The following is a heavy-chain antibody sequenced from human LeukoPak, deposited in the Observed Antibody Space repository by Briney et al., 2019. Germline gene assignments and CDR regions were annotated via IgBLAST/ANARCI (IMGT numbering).Heavy chain of an antibody. D-gene: IGHD4-23*01. CDR2: ISAYNGNT. J-gene: IGHJ3*02. V-gene: IGHV1-18*01. CDR1: GYTFTSYG. Sequence: ASVKVSCKASGYTFTSYGISWVRQAPGQGLEWMGWISAYNGNTNYAQKLQGRVTMTTDTSTSTAYMELRSLRSDDTGVYYCARDSTIYGGNSNDAFDIWGQGTMVTVSS. CDR3: ARDSTIYGGNSNDAFDI.